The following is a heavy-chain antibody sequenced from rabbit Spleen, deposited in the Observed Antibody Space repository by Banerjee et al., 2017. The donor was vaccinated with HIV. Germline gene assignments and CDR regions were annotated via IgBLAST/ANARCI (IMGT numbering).Heavy chain of an antibody. CDR3: ARDGAGGSYFAL. V-gene: IGHV1S43*01. D-gene: IGHD8-1*01. J-gene: IGHJ4*01. Sequence: QQQLEESGGGLVKPGGTLTLTCKVSGIDFSSYYYMCWVRQAPGKGLEWIGYIDPLFGITYYANWVNGRFSISRENAQNTVFLQMTSLTAADTATYFCARDGAGGSYFALWGPGTLVTVS. CDR2: IDPLFGIT. CDR1: GIDFSSYYY.